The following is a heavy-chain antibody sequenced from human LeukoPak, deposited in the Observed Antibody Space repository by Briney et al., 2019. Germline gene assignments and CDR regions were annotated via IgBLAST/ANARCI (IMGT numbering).Heavy chain of an antibody. D-gene: IGHD3-3*01. CDR1: GYTFTGYY. V-gene: IGHV1-2*02. J-gene: IGHJ5*02. Sequence: GASVKVSCKASGYTFTGYYMHWVRQAPGQGLEWMGWINPNSGGTNYAQKFQGRVTMTRDTSISTAYMELSRLRSDDTAVYYCARDRFVLRFLRGFDPWGQGTLVTVSS. CDR2: INPNSGGT. CDR3: ARDRFVLRFLRGFDP.